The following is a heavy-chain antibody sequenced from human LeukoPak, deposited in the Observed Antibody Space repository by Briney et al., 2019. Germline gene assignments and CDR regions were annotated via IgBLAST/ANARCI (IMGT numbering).Heavy chain of an antibody. D-gene: IGHD3-10*01. J-gene: IGHJ3*02. CDR1: GFTFSNYA. CDR3: ARDSIATMVRGAVPTDAFDI. V-gene: IGHV3-30*04. CDR2: ISYDGSNK. Sequence: GGSLRLSCAASGFTFSNYAMHWVRQAPGKGLEWVAVISYDGSNKYYADSVKGRFTISRDNSRNTVYLQMNSLRAEDTAVYYCARDSIATMVRGAVPTDAFDIWGQGTMVTVSS.